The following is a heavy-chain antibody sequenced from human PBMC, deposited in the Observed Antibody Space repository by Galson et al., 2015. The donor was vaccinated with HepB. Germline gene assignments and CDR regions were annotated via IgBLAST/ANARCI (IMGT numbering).Heavy chain of an antibody. D-gene: IGHD6-25*01. CDR2: ISYDGSNK. Sequence: SLRLSCAASGFTFSSYAMHWVRQAPGKGLEWVAVISYDGSNKYYADSVKGRFTISRDNSKNTLYLQMNSLRAEDTAVYYCARGDSSGGAFDIWGQGTMVTVSS. J-gene: IGHJ3*02. V-gene: IGHV3-30-3*01. CDR3: ARGDSSGGAFDI. CDR1: GFTFSSYA.